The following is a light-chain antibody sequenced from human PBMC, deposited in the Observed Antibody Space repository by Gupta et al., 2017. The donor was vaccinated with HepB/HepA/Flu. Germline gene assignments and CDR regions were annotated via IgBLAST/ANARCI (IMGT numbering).Light chain of an antibody. CDR3: SSYTSSSTLYV. V-gene: IGLV2-14*03. CDR2: DVS. Sequence: SALPQPASLSGAPEQSTTIACTATSSDDGGYNYVSWYQQHPGKAPKLMIYDVSNRPSGVSNRFSGSKSGNTASLTISGLQAEDEADYYCSSYTSSSTLYVFGTGTKVTVL. J-gene: IGLJ1*01. CDR1: SSDDGGYNY.